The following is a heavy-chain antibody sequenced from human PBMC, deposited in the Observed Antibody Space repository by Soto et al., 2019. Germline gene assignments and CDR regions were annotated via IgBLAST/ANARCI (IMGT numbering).Heavy chain of an antibody. J-gene: IGHJ4*01. V-gene: IGHV3-15*07. D-gene: IGHD3-10*01. CDR2: IKNKNDGGTT. Sequence: EVELVESGGGLVKPGGSLTLSCAASGFSFKNAWMNWVRQAPGKGLEWVGRIKNKNDGGTTDYAAFVKGRFTISRDASENTLYLHMNGLKTEDTGVHFCTGLWFGEIYNYWGQGSLVTVSS. CDR3: TGLWFGEIYNY. CDR1: GFSFKNAW.